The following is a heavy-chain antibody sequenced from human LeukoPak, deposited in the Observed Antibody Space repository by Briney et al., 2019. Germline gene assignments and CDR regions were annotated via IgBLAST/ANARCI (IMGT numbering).Heavy chain of an antibody. D-gene: IGHD1-26*01. CDR1: GFIVSSNY. V-gene: IGHV3-53*01. CDR3: ARGRSYDLFGP. Sequence: GGSLRLSCAASGFIVSSNYMNWVRQAPGKGLEWVSVIYSSGSTYYADSVKGRFTISRDNSKNTLYLQMNSLRVEDTAVYYCARGRSYDLFGPWGQGTPVTVSS. J-gene: IGHJ5*02. CDR2: IYSSGST.